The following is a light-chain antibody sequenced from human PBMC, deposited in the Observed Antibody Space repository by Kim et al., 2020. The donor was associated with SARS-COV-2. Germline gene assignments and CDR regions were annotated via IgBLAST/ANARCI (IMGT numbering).Light chain of an antibody. J-gene: IGLJ3*02. Sequence: QSALTQPASVSGSRGQSITISCTGTSSDVGSHNLVSWYQHHPGNAPILMIYDVSQRPSGVSTRFSGSKSGNTASLTISGLQAEDEADYYCCSYTSNSLRVFGGGTKVTVL. CDR2: DVS. CDR3: CSYTSNSLRV. CDR1: SSDVGSHNL. V-gene: IGLV2-23*02.